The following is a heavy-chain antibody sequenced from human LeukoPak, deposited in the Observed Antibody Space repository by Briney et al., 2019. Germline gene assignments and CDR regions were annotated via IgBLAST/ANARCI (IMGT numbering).Heavy chain of an antibody. CDR1: GYTFTGYY. V-gene: IGHV1-2*02. Sequence: ASVKVSCKASGYTFTGYYMHWVRQAPGQGLEWMGWINPNSGGTNYAQKFQGRVTMTRDTSISTAYMELSRLRSDDTAVYYCARDVGWFLSQYYFDYWGQGTLVTVSS. D-gene: IGHD2-15*01. CDR2: INPNSGGT. J-gene: IGHJ4*02. CDR3: ARDVGWFLSQYYFDY.